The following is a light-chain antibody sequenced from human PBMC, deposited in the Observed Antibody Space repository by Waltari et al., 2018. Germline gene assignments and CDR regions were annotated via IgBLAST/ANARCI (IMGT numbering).Light chain of an antibody. J-gene: IGKJ2*01. V-gene: IGKV1-39*01. CDR1: QTISNY. CDR3: QQRFTTPAST. Sequence: DIQMTQSPSSLSASVGDRVSITCRASQTISNYLNWYQQKPGKARKLLISSASSLRSGVPSTFSSSASATEFTLTISSLQPEDFATYYCQQRFTTPASTFGQGTKVEIK. CDR2: SAS.